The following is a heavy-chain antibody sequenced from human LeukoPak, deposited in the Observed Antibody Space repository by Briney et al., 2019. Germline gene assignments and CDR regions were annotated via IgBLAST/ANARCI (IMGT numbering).Heavy chain of an antibody. CDR2: IFDSGST. CDR3: VRSGTGHQLLLEMPFDY. J-gene: IGHJ4*02. D-gene: IGHD2-15*01. V-gene: IGHV4-30-4*07. CDR1: GGSISSGGYS. Sequence: SETLSLTCAVPGGSISSGGYSWNWIRQPPGKGLEWVGLIFDSGSTYYNPSLKSRVTISVDTSKNQISLKVSSVTAADTAVYYCVRSGTGHQLLLEMPFDYWGQGTLVTVSS.